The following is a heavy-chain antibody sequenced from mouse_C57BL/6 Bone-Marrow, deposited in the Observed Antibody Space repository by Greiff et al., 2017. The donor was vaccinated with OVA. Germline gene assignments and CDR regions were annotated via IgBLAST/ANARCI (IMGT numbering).Heavy chain of an antibody. Sequence: EVKLVESGPGLVNPSQSLSLTCSVTGSSITSGYYWNWIRQFPGNKLEWLGYISYDGRTNYNPSLKNRISITRDTSKNQFFLKLKSVTTEDTATYYGAAAHYYGSSRYAMDYWGQGTSVTVSS. CDR2: ISYDGRT. D-gene: IGHD1-1*01. CDR1: GSSITSGYY. V-gene: IGHV3-6*01. J-gene: IGHJ4*01. CDR3: AAAHYYGSSRYAMDY.